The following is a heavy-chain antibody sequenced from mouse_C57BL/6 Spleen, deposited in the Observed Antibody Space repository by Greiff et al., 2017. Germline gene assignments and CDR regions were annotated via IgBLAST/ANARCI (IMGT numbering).Heavy chain of an antibody. D-gene: IGHD2-3*01. Sequence: EVKLQESGPGLVKPSQSLSLTCSVTGYSITSGYYWNWIRQFPGNKLEWMGYISYDGSNNYNPSLKNRISITRDTSKNQFFLKLNSVTTEDTATYYCARGEIYDGYPAWFAYWGQGTLVTVSA. J-gene: IGHJ3*01. CDR2: ISYDGSN. CDR3: ARGEIYDGYPAWFAY. V-gene: IGHV3-6*01. CDR1: GYSITSGYY.